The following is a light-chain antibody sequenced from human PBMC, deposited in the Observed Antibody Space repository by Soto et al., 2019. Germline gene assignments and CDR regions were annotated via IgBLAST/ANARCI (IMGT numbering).Light chain of an antibody. Sequence: QPVLTQSPSASASLGASVKLTCTLSSGHSSYAIAWHQQQPEKGPRYLMKLDSDGSHSKGGGIPDRFSGSSSGAERYLIISSLHSEDEADYYCQTWGTGIHVFGTGTKLTVL. V-gene: IGLV4-69*01. CDR1: SGHSSYA. CDR3: QTWGTGIHV. CDR2: LDSDGSH. J-gene: IGLJ1*01.